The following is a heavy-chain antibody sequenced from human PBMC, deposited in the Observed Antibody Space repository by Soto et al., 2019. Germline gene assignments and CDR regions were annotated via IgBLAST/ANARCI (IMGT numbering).Heavy chain of an antibody. J-gene: IGHJ4*02. Sequence: PSETLSLTCTISGGSINGYYWSWIRQPPGKGLEWIGYVYYTGTTKYNPSLESRVTISADTSKNQFSLRVTSVTAADTAVYYCARGLRYFAYGGQGTLDAVSS. D-gene: IGHD4-17*01. CDR2: VYYTGTT. CDR3: ARGLRYFAY. CDR1: GGSINGYY. V-gene: IGHV4-59*01.